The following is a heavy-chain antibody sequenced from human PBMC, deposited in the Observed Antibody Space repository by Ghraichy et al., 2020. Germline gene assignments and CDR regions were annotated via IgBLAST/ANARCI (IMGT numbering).Heavy chain of an antibody. CDR2: INHSGST. CDR3: ARFYDSSGYYHYYFDY. V-gene: IGHV4-34*01. D-gene: IGHD3-22*01. CDR1: GGSFSGYY. Sequence: ESLNISCAVYGGSFSGYYWSWIRQPPGKGLEWIGEINHSGSTNYNPSLKSRVTISVDTSKNQFSLKLSSVTAADTAVYYCARFYDSSGYYHYYFDYWGQGTLVTVSS. J-gene: IGHJ4*02.